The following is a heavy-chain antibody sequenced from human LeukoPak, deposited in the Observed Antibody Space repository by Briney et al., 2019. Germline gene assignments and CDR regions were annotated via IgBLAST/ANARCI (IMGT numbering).Heavy chain of an antibody. Sequence: ASVKVSCKASGYTFTSYDISWVRQATGQGLEWMGWMNPNSGNTGYAQKFQGRVTITRNTSISTAYMELSSLRSEDTAVYYCASWSGYYNYYYYYMDVWGKGTTVTVSS. D-gene: IGHD3-3*01. V-gene: IGHV1-8*03. J-gene: IGHJ6*03. CDR2: MNPNSGNT. CDR3: ASWSGYYNYYYYYMDV. CDR1: GYTFTSYD.